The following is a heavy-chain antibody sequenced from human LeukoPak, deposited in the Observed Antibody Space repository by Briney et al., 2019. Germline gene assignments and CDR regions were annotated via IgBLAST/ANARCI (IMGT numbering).Heavy chain of an antibody. CDR3: ARAINYYDSTGYYPYFDY. Sequence: PSETLSLTCTVSGGSISSYYWNWIRQAAGKGLEGIGRIKTSESTNYNPSLKSRVTMSVDTSKNQFSLMLRSVTAADTAVYYCARAINYYDSTGYYPYFDYWGQGTLVTVSS. V-gene: IGHV4-4*07. CDR1: GGSISSYY. CDR2: IKTSEST. J-gene: IGHJ4*02. D-gene: IGHD3-22*01.